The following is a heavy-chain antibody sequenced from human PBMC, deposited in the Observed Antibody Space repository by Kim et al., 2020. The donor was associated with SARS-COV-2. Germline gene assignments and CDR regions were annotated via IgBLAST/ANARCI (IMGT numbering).Heavy chain of an antibody. J-gene: IGHJ3*02. CDR3: AKDYYGSGSYSDAFDI. D-gene: IGHD3-10*01. Sequence: VRGRFTISRDNSKNTLYRQMNSLRAEDTAVYYCAKDYYGSGSYSDAFDIWGQGTMVTVSS. V-gene: IGHV3-23*01.